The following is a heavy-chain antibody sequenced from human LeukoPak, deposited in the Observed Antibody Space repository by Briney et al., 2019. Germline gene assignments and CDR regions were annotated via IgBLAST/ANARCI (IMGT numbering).Heavy chain of an antibody. CDR2: MIPNCGTA. CDR1: GDTFTTYA. D-gene: IGHD2-21*02. CDR3: ARLCGGDCYRSQSFDY. Sequence: SVKVSCKASGDTFTTYAISWVRQATGQGLEWMGGMIPNCGTANYAQKFQGRVTITADESTSTAYMELSSLRSEDTAVYYCARLCGGDCYRSQSFDYWGEGTLVTVSS. J-gene: IGHJ4*02. V-gene: IGHV1-69*13.